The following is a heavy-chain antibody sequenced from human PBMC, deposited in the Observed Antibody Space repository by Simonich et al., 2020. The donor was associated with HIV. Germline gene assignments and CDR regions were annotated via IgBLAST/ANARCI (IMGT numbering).Heavy chain of an antibody. J-gene: IGHJ4*02. CDR1: GGSFSGYY. V-gene: IGHV4-34*01. D-gene: IGHD2-2*01. CDR2: INHSERT. Sequence: QVQLQQGGAGLLKPSETLSLTCAVYGGSFSGYYWSWIRQPPGKGREWIGEINHSERTNYTPALTSRVTSSVDTSKNPFSLKLSSVTAADTAVYYCARGFYQRLYYFDYWGQGTLVTVSS. CDR3: ARGFYQRLYYFDY.